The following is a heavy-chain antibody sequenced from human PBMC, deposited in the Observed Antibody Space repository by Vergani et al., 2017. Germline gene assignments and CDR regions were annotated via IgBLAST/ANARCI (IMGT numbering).Heavy chain of an antibody. D-gene: IGHD2-15*01. CDR1: GFTFSSYA. CDR2: ISGSGGST. V-gene: IGHV3-23*01. J-gene: IGHJ6*02. Sequence: EVQLLESGGGLVQPGGSLRLSCAASGFTFSSYAMSWVRQAPGKGLEWVSAISGSGGSTYYADSVKGRFTISRYNSKNTLYLQMNSLRAEDTAVYYCAKEHCSGGSCYSPYYYYGMDVWGQGTTVTVSS. CDR3: AKEHCSGGSCYSPYYYYGMDV.